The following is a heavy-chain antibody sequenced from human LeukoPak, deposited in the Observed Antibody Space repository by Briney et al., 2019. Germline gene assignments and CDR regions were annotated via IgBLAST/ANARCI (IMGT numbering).Heavy chain of an antibody. CDR3: AREDYYDSSGYLDY. CDR2: IYYSGTT. Sequence: SETLSLTYTVSGGSISSSGYYWSWLRQHPGKGLEWIGYIYYSGTTYYNPSLKSRVTISVDTSKNQFSLKLFSVTAEDTAVYYCAREDYYDSSGYLDYWGQGTLVTVSS. V-gene: IGHV4-31*03. J-gene: IGHJ4*02. D-gene: IGHD3-22*01. CDR1: GGSISSSGYY.